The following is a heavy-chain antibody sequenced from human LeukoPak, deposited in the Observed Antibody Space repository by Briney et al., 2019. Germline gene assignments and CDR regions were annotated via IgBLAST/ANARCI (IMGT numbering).Heavy chain of an antibody. CDR1: GFTFSSYA. CDR3: AKIGLWAYYYDSSGYHDAFDI. Sequence: GGSLRLSCAASGFTFSSYAMSWVRQAPGKGLEWVSAISGSGGSTYYADSVKGRFTISRDNSKNTLYLQMNSLRAEDTAVYYCAKIGLWAYYYDSSGYHDAFDIWGQGTMVTVSS. V-gene: IGHV3-23*01. CDR2: ISGSGGST. D-gene: IGHD3-22*01. J-gene: IGHJ3*02.